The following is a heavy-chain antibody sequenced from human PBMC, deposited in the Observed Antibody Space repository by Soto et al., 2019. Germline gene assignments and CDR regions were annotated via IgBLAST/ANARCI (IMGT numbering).Heavy chain of an antibody. Sequence: VQLVESGGGVVQPGRSLRLSCAASGFAFSDYAMDWVRQAPGKGLEWVAVVSHDARNTHYADSVKGRFTISRDSSKNTVSLEMTSLRAEDTAVYYCATGGRQWLVTSDFNYWGQGALVTVSS. CDR3: ATGGRQWLVTSDFNY. CDR1: GFAFSDYA. V-gene: IGHV3-30*03. J-gene: IGHJ4*02. CDR2: VSHDARNT. D-gene: IGHD6-19*01.